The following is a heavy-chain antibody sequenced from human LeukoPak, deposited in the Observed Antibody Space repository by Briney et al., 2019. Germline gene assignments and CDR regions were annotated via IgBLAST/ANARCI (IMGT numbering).Heavy chain of an antibody. CDR2: FYQSGST. Sequence: PSETLSLTCTVSGYSISSGYYWGWIRQSPETGLEWIGSFYQSGSTYYNPSLKSRVTISVDTSKNHFSLKLSSVTAADTAVYYCARRRAYYGSGSRYYYMDVWGKGTTVTISS. J-gene: IGHJ6*03. V-gene: IGHV4-38-2*02. D-gene: IGHD3-10*01. CDR3: ARRRAYYGSGSRYYYMDV. CDR1: GYSISSGYY.